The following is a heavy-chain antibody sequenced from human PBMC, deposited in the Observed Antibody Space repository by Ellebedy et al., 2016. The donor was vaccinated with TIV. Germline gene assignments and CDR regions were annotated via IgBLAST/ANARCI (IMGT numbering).Heavy chain of an antibody. CDR1: GFTFSSYW. Sequence: GGSLRLSCAASGFTFSSYWMHWVRQAPGKGLVWVSRINSDGSSTRYADSVKGRFTISRDNTKNTLYVQMNSLRAEDTAVYYCARAGYYDYVWGTYRYSSPFDYWGQGTLVSVSS. J-gene: IGHJ4*02. V-gene: IGHV3-74*01. CDR2: INSDGSST. CDR3: ARAGYYDYVWGTYRYSSPFDY. D-gene: IGHD3-16*02.